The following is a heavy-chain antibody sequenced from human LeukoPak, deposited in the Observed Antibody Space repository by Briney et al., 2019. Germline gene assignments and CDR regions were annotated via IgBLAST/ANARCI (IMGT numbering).Heavy chain of an antibody. CDR2: ISYSGNT. CDR3: ARAGGYNSPFGY. J-gene: IGHJ4*02. V-gene: IGHV4-59*01. Sequence: SETLSLTCTVSGGSISSYYWSWVRQPPEKGLEWIGYISYSGNTNYNPSLQSRVTISADTSKNQFSLKLSSVTAADTAVYYCARAGGYNSPFGYWGQGTLVTVSS. D-gene: IGHD5-24*01. CDR1: GGSISSYY.